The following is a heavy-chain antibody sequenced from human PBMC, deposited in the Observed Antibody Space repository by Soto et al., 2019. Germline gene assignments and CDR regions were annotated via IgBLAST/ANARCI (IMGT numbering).Heavy chain of an antibody. CDR2: FDPEDGET. Sequence: ASVKVSCKVSGYTLTELSMHWVRQAPGKGLEWMGGFDPEDGETIYAQKFQGRVTMTEDTSTDTAYMELSSLRSEDTAVYYCATDRIVGALDAFDICGQGTMVTVSS. D-gene: IGHD1-26*01. CDR3: ATDRIVGALDAFDI. CDR1: GYTLTELS. V-gene: IGHV1-24*01. J-gene: IGHJ3*02.